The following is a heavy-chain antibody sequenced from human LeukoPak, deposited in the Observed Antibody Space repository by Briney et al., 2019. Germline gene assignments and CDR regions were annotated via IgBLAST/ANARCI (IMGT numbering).Heavy chain of an antibody. CDR1: GYTFTSYA. J-gene: IGHJ4*02. D-gene: IGHD5-18*01. V-gene: IGHV1-3*01. Sequence: GASVKVSCKASGYTFTSYAMHWVRQAPGQRLEWMGWINAGNGNTKYSQKFQGRVTITRDTSASTAYMELSSLRSEDTAVYYCARDRSGYGYGYFDYWGQGTLVTVSS. CDR3: ARDRSGYGYGYFDY. CDR2: INAGNGNT.